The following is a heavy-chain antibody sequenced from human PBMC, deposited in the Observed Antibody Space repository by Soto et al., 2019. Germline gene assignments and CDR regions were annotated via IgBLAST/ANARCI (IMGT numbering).Heavy chain of an antibody. J-gene: IGHJ3*02. CDR2: ISGSGGST. Sequence: LRLSCAASGFTFSTYAMSWVRQAPGKGLEWVSAISGSGGSTLYTDSVKGRFTISRDNSINTLYLQMNRLRTEDTAVYYCARPRGYGVFDAYDIWGQGAMVTVSS. D-gene: IGHD4-17*01. V-gene: IGHV3-23*01. CDR3: ARPRGYGVFDAYDI. CDR1: GFTFSTYA.